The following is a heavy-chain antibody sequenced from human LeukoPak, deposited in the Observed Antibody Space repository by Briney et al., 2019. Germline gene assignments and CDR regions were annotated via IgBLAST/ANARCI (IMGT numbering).Heavy chain of an antibody. V-gene: IGHV5-51*01. Sequence: GESLKISCKGSGYSFTSYWIGWVRQMPGKGLEWMGIIYPGDSDTRYSPSFQGQVTISADKSISTAYLQWSSLKASDTAMHYCARRSSYISDRSPLDYWGQGTLVTVSS. CDR3: ARRSSYISDRSPLDY. CDR2: IYPGDSDT. J-gene: IGHJ4*02. D-gene: IGHD6-19*01. CDR1: GYSFTSYW.